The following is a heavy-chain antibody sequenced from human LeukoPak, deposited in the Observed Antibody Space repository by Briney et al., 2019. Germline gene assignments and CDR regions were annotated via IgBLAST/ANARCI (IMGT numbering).Heavy chain of an antibody. CDR3: ARDRAPSTAYDILTVVGMDV. D-gene: IGHD3-9*01. V-gene: IGHV1-69*13. CDR2: IIPIFGTA. CDR1: GGTFSSYA. J-gene: IGHJ6*04. Sequence: SVKVSCKASGGTFSSYAISWVRQAPGQGLEWMGGIIPIFGTANYAQKFQGRVTITADESTSTAYMELSSLRSEDTAVYYCARDRAPSTAYDILTVVGMDVWGKGTTVTVSS.